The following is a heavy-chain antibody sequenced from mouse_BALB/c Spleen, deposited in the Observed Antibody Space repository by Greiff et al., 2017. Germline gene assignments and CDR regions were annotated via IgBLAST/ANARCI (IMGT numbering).Heavy chain of an antibody. CDR3: TSYYYGNAWFAY. Sequence: EVMLVESGGGLVKLGGSLKLSCAASGFTFSSYYMSWVRQTPEKRLELVAAINSNGGSTYYPDTVKGRFTISRDNAKNTLYLQMSSLKSEDTALYYCTSYYYGNAWFAYWGQGTLVTVSA. D-gene: IGHD2-1*01. CDR2: INSNGGST. J-gene: IGHJ3*01. CDR1: GFTFSSYY. V-gene: IGHV5-6-2*01.